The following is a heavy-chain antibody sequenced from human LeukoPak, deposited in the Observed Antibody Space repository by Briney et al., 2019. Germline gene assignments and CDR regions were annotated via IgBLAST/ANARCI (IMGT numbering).Heavy chain of an antibody. J-gene: IGHJ5*02. V-gene: IGHV1-2*02. CDR2: INPNSGGT. Sequence: ASVKVSCKASGYTFTGYYMHWVRQAPGQGLEWMGWINPNSGGTNYAQKFQGRVTITRDTSISTAYMELSRLRSDDTAVYYCARDGGSSSHYNWFDPWGQGTLVTVSS. D-gene: IGHD6-6*01. CDR3: ARDGGSSSHYNWFDP. CDR1: GYTFTGYY.